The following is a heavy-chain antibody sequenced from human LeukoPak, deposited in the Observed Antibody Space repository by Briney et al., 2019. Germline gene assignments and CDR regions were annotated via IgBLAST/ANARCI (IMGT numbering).Heavy chain of an antibody. Sequence: SVKVSCKASGGTFSSYAISWVRQAPGQGLEWMGGIIPIFGTANYAQKFQGGVTITADESTSTAYMELSSLRSEDTAVYYCARGLELGVYNWFDPWGQGTLVTVSS. V-gene: IGHV1-69*13. CDR1: GGTFSSYA. D-gene: IGHD3-10*01. CDR3: ARGLELGVYNWFDP. CDR2: IIPIFGTA. J-gene: IGHJ5*02.